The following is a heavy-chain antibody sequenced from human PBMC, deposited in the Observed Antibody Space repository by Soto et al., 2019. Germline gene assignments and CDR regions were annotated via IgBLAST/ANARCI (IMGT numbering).Heavy chain of an antibody. CDR2: IYHSGSA. D-gene: IGHD4-17*01. Sequence: PSETLSLTCTVSGGSISSGDYYWTWIRHLPGKGLEWIGYIYHSGSAYYNPSLKSRLTMSVDTSKNQFSLKLSSVTAADTAVYYCAYGDSRGPFDSWGQGTLVTVSS. CDR3: AYGDSRGPFDS. V-gene: IGHV4-30-4*02. J-gene: IGHJ4*02. CDR1: GGSISSGDYY.